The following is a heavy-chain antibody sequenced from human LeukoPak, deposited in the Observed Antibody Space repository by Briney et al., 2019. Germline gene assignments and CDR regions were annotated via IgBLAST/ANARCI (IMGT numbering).Heavy chain of an antibody. CDR2: IWYDGSNK. J-gene: IGHJ4*02. V-gene: IGHV3-33*01. Sequence: TGGSLRLSCAASGFTFSSYGMHWVRQAPGKGLEWVALIWYDGSNKYYTDSVKGRLTISRDNSKNTLYLQMSSLRAEDTAIYYCAREGPRGNSQFDYWGQETLVTVSS. CDR3: AREGPRGNSQFDY. CDR1: GFTFSSYG. D-gene: IGHD2/OR15-2a*01.